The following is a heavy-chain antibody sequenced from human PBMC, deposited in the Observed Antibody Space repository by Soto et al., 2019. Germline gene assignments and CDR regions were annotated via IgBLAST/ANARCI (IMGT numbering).Heavy chain of an antibody. Sequence: PSETLSLTCTVSGYSISIGYHCAWIRQPPGKGLEWLGSVHYSGNTYYNPSLKSRLTISVDKSKNQFSLNLSSVTAADTAVYYCARQDRVVAEGRWFDPWGQGTLVT. CDR2: VHYSGNT. CDR3: ARQDRVVAEGRWFDP. CDR1: GYSISIGYH. J-gene: IGHJ5*02. V-gene: IGHV4-38-2*02. D-gene: IGHD2-15*01.